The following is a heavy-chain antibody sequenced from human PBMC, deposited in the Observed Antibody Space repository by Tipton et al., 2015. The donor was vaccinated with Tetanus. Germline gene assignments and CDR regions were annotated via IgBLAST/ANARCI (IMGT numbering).Heavy chain of an antibody. CDR2: ISGSGAT. CDR1: GASLRGGDYH. D-gene: IGHD3-10*01. J-gene: IGHJ6*02. V-gene: IGHV4-61*08. Sequence: GLVKPSETLSLTCTVSGASLRGGDYHWSWIRQPPGKGLEWLAYISGSGATNSNYYLKSRITMTRDTSRNQFSLTLTSVTAADTAVYYCARGDYYGSGTYDVWGQGTTVTVPS. CDR3: ARGDYYGSGTYDV.